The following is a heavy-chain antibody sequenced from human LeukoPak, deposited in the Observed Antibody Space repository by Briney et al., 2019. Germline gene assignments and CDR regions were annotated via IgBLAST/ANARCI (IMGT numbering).Heavy chain of an antibody. CDR1: GGSFSGYY. J-gene: IGHJ3*02. D-gene: IGHD3-10*01. CDR3: AKSNGYGLVDI. CDR2: IFYSGST. Sequence: SETLSLTCAVYGGSFSGYYWGWVRQPPGKGLEWIGNIFYSGSTYYSPSLKSRVTISLDTSRNRFSLKLNSVTAADTAVYYCAKSNGYGLVDIWGQGTMVTVSS. V-gene: IGHV4-34*12.